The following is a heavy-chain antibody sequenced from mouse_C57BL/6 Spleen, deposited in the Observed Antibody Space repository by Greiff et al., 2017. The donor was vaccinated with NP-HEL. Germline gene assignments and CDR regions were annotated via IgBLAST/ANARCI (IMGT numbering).Heavy chain of an antibody. CDR3: ARHSPWYFDV. D-gene: IGHD2-12*01. J-gene: IGHJ1*03. CDR2: ISSGSSTI. V-gene: IGHV5-17*01. Sequence: EVQVVESGGGLVKPGGSLKLSCAASGFTFSDYGMHWVRQAPEKGLEWVAYISSGSSTIYYADTVKGRFTISRDNAKNTLFLQMTSLRSEDTAMYYCARHSPWYFDVWGTGTTVTVSS. CDR1: GFTFSDYG.